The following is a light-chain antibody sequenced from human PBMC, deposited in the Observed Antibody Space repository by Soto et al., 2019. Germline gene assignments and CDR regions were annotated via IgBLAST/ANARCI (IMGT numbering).Light chain of an antibody. CDR3: QQRSNWPT. V-gene: IGKV3D-20*02. J-gene: IGKJ1*01. Sequence: ENLLTQSPDTLSLSAGERATLFCRASEIINSGYLAWYQQKPGRAPRLLIYGASKRATGIPDRFSGSGSGTDFTLTISSLEPEDFAVYYCQQRSNWPTFGQGTKVDIK. CDR1: EIINSGY. CDR2: GAS.